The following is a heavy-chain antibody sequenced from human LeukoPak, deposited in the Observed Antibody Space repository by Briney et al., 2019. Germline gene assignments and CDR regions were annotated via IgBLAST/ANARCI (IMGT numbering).Heavy chain of an antibody. CDR1: GYTFTGYY. CDR3: AREREGSGWHGADY. J-gene: IGHJ4*02. Sequence: SVKVSCKASGYTFTGYYMHWVRQAPGQGLEWMGGIIPIFGTANYAQKFQGRVTITADESTSTAYMELSSLRSEDTAVYYCAREREGSGWHGADYWGQGTLVTVSS. V-gene: IGHV1-69*13. D-gene: IGHD6-19*01. CDR2: IIPIFGTA.